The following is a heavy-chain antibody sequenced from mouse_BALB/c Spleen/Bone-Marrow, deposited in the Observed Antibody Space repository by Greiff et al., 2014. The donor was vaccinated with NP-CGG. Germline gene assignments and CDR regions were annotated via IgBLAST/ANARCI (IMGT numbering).Heavy chain of an antibody. V-gene: IGHV1-80*01. CDR2: IYPGDGDT. J-gene: IGHJ2*01. CDR1: GYAFSAYW. Sequence: VQLQQSGAELVRPGSSVKISCKASGYAFSAYWMNWVKQRPGQGLEWIGQIYPGDGDTNYNGKFKGKATLTADKSSSTAYMQLSSLTSEGSAVYFCTRSTATFDYWGQGTTLTVSS. D-gene: IGHD1-2*01. CDR3: TRSTATFDY.